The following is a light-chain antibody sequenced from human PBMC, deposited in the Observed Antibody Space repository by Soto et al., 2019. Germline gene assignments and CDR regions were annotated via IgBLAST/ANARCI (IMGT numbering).Light chain of an antibody. Sequence: DIHMTQSPSTLSASEGDRVTISCRASQSVSIWLAWYQQKPGRAPKLLIYKSSILESGVPSRFSGSGSGTEFTLTIVSLQPDDFATYYCQQFNTSPWTFGQGTKVDIK. J-gene: IGKJ1*01. CDR3: QQFNTSPWT. CDR2: KSS. V-gene: IGKV1-5*03. CDR1: QSVSIW.